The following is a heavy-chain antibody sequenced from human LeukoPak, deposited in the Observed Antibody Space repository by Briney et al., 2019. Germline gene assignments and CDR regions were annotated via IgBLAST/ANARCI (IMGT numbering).Heavy chain of an antibody. V-gene: IGHV4-39*07. J-gene: IGHJ4*02. CDR2: IYYSGST. Sequence: TETLSLTCTVSGGSISSSSYYWGWIRQPPGKGLEWIGSIYYSGSTYYNPSLKSRVTISVDTSKNQFSLKLSSVTAADTAVYYCARGSYFPYYFDYWGQGTLVTVSS. CDR1: GGSISSSSYY. CDR3: ARGSYFPYYFDY. D-gene: IGHD3-10*01.